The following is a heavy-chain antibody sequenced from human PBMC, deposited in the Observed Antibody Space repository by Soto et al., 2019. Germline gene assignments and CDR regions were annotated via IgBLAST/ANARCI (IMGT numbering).Heavy chain of an antibody. J-gene: IGHJ6*03. CDR2: INHSGST. Sequence: PSETLSLTCAVYGGSFSGYYWSWIRQPPGKGLEWIGEINHSGSTNYNPSLKSRVTISVDTSKNQFSLKLSSVTAADTAVYYCARMNTIFGVVTSPYYYMDVWGKGTTVTVSS. V-gene: IGHV4-34*01. D-gene: IGHD3-3*01. CDR3: ARMNTIFGVVTSPYYYMDV. CDR1: GGSFSGYY.